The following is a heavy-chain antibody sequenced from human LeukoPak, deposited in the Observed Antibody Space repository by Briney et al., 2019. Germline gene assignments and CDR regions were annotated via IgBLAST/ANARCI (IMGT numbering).Heavy chain of an antibody. D-gene: IGHD3-3*01. Sequence: LSGGSLRLSCAASGFTVGNNYMNWVRQAPGKGLEWVSLIYSGGSTYYSDYGEGRFTISSRNCKKTLVYQMNSLRVEDTAVYYCARDPPAVTTNPYTSGQGTLVTVSS. V-gene: IGHV3-66*01. J-gene: IGHJ5*02. CDR1: GFTVGNNY. CDR3: ARDPPAVTTNPYT. CDR2: IYSGGST.